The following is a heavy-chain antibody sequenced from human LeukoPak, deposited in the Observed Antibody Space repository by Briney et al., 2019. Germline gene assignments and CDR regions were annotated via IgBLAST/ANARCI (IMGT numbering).Heavy chain of an antibody. CDR2: INHSGST. CDR1: GGSFSGYD. D-gene: IGHD1-26*01. V-gene: IGHV4-34*01. Sequence: PSETLSLNCAVYGGSFSGYDWSWLRQPPGKGLEWIGEINHSGSTNYNPSLKSRVTISVDTSKNQFSLKLSSVTAADTAVYYCARRRLGAPIDYWGQGTLVTVSS. CDR3: ARRRLGAPIDY. J-gene: IGHJ4*02.